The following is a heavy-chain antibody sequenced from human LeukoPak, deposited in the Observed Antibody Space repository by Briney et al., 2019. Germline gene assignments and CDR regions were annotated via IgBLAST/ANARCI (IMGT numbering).Heavy chain of an antibody. Sequence: ASVTVSCKASGYTFTSYGISWVRQAPGQGLEWMGWISAYNGNTNYAQKLQGRVTMTTDTSTMTTDTSTSTAYMELRSLRSDDTAGYYCARGALGGSSCPNDYWGQGTLGTVSA. J-gene: IGHJ4*02. CDR1: GYTFTSYG. D-gene: IGHD6-13*01. V-gene: IGHV1-18*01. CDR3: ARGALGGSSCPNDY. CDR2: ISAYNGNT.